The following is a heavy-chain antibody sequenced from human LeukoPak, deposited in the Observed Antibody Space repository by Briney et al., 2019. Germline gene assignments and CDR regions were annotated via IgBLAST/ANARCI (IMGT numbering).Heavy chain of an antibody. D-gene: IGHD3-22*01. V-gene: IGHV3-43*01. J-gene: IGHJ4*02. CDR3: AKDRRESSGYLSY. Sequence: GGSLRLSCAASGFTFDDYTMHWVRQAPGKGLEWVSLISWDGGSTYYADSVKGRFTISRDNSKNTLYLQMNSLRAEDTAVYYCAKDRRESSGYLSYWGQGTLVTVSS. CDR1: GFTFDDYT. CDR2: ISWDGGST.